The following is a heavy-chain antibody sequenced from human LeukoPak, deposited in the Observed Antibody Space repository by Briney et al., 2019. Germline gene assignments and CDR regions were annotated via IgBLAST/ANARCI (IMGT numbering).Heavy chain of an antibody. CDR1: GGSISSSSYY. V-gene: IGHV4-39*07. CDR2: IYYSGST. J-gene: IGHJ4*02. CDR3: ARGYSSSWYVEGY. Sequence: PSETLSLTCTVSGGSISSSSYYWGWIRQPPGKGLEWIGSIYYSGSTYYNPSLKSRVTISVDTSKNQFSLKLSSVTAADTAVYYCARGYSSSWYVEGYWGQGTLVTVSS. D-gene: IGHD6-13*01.